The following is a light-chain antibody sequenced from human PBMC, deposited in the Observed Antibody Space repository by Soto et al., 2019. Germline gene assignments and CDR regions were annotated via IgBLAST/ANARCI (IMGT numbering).Light chain of an antibody. CDR2: GST. J-gene: IGLJ2*01. CDR1: SSNIGAGHV. V-gene: IGLV1-40*01. Sequence: QSVLTQPPSVSGAPGQRVTLSFTGSSSNIGAGHVVHWYQQFPGRAPNLLIYGSTNRPSGVPDRFSGSMSGTSASLPITGLQAEDDPGYYCQSYDNGLSASVFGGGTKLTVL. CDR3: QSYDNGLSASV.